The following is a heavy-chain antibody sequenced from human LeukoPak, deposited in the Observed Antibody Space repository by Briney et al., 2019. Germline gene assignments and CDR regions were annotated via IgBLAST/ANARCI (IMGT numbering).Heavy chain of an antibody. D-gene: IGHD6-19*01. CDR3: ARLSEPTVAVDY. Sequence: SETLSLTCTVSGGPISSYYWSWIRQPPGKGLEWIGYIYYSGSTNYNPSLKSRVTISVDTSKNQFSLKLSSVTAADTAVYYCARLSEPTVAVDYWGQGTLVTVSS. J-gene: IGHJ4*02. CDR2: IYYSGST. V-gene: IGHV4-59*08. CDR1: GGPISSYY.